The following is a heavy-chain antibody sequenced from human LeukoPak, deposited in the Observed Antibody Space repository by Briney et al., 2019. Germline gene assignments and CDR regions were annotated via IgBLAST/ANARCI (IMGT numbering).Heavy chain of an antibody. V-gene: IGHV3-23*01. CDR2: ISANAGSA. CDR1: GFTFSSYA. J-gene: IGHJ5*02. D-gene: IGHD6-19*01. Sequence: GGSLRLSCAASGFTFSSYAFSWVRQAPGRGLEWVSAISANAGSAYYADPVKGRFTISRDNSKNTLYLQMNSLRAEDTAVYYCAKDPFENSSGFGSNWFDPWGQGTLVTVSS. CDR3: AKDPFENSSGFGSNWFDP.